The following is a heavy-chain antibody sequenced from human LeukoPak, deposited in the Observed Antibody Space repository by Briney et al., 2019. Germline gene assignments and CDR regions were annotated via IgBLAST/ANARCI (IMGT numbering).Heavy chain of an antibody. CDR2: ISYDGSNK. Sequence: GGSLGLSCAASGFTFSSYAMHWVRQAPGKGLEWVAVISYDGSNKHYADSMKGRFTISRDNSKYTLYLQMNSLRAEDTAVYYCVRDRLTGSYRYFDYWGQGTLVTVSS. J-gene: IGHJ4*02. CDR1: GFTFSSYA. D-gene: IGHD3-9*01. V-gene: IGHV3-30*04. CDR3: VRDRLTGSYRYFDY.